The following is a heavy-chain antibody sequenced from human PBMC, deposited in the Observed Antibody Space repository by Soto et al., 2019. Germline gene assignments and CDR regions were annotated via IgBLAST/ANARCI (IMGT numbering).Heavy chain of an antibody. J-gene: IGHJ6*02. Sequence: QVQLVQSGAEVKKPGSSVKVSCKASGGTFSSYAISGVRQAPGQGLECMGGIIPMCGRANYAQQLQGRVTVTADESTSTAYIALRGLRSEATAVYYCAIALDYPLLTGYQHVYYFGMEVWGQGTKVTVSS. CDR2: IIPMCGRA. V-gene: IGHV1-69*01. D-gene: IGHD3-9*01. CDR3: AIALDYPLLTGYQHVYYFGMEV. CDR1: GGTFSSYA.